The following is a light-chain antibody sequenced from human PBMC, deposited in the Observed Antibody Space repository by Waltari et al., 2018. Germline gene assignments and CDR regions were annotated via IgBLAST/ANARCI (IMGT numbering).Light chain of an antibody. CDR2: WAS. V-gene: IGKV4-1*01. CDR3: QQYYSSPRT. J-gene: IGKJ2*02. Sequence: DIVMTQSPVSLSVSLGERAPINCKSSQSLLYSTNVKNYLAWYQQKPGEPPKRLIYWASTREAGIPARFTGSGSGTDFTLTISSLQAEDVAVYYCQQYYSSPRTFGQGTKLEIK. CDR1: QSLLYSTNVKNY.